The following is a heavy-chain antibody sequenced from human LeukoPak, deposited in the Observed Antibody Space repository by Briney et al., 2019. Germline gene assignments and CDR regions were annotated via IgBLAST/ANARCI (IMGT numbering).Heavy chain of an antibody. V-gene: IGHV1-2*02. CDR3: ARDPGYSYDPRVTIGDY. J-gene: IGHJ4*02. CDR2: INPNSGGA. CDR1: GYTFTGYY. Sequence: EASVKVSCKASGYTFTGYYMHWVRQAPGQGLEWMGWINPNSGGANYAQKFQGRVTMTRDTSISTAYMELSRLGSDDTAVYYCARDPGYSYDPRVTIGDYWGQGTLVTVSS. D-gene: IGHD5-18*01.